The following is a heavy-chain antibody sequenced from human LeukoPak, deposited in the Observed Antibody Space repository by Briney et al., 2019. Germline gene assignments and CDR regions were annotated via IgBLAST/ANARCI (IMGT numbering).Heavy chain of an antibody. V-gene: IGHV1-69*01. CDR2: IIPIFGTA. D-gene: IGHD2-2*01. CDR3: ARSYCSSTSCRGGTGLGGYYYYYYMDV. Sequence: SVKVSCKASGGTFSSYAISWVRQDPGQGLEWMGGIIPIFGTANYAQKFQGRVTITADESTSTAYMELSSLRSEDTAVYYCARSYCSSTSCRGGTGLGGYYYYYYMDVWGKGTTVTVSS. CDR1: GGTFSSYA. J-gene: IGHJ6*03.